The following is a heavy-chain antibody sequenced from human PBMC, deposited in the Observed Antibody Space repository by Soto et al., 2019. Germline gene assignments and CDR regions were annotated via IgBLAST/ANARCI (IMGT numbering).Heavy chain of an antibody. D-gene: IGHD2-2*01. V-gene: IGHV3-23*01. CDR1: ECNIIDYG. J-gene: IGHJ6*02. CDR3: ARDQGYCISTSCRTNSDTYYYYGMDV. Sequence: VAECNIIDYGVRRVSKKTGKGLEWVSGISVSGGSTYYADSVKGRFTISRDNSKNTLFLQMNSLRAEDTAVYYCARDQGYCISTSCRTNSDTYYYYGMDVWGQGTTVTVSS. CDR2: ISVSGGST.